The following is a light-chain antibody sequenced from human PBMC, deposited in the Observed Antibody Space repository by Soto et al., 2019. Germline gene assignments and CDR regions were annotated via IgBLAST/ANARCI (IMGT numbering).Light chain of an antibody. V-gene: IGKV3-20*01. J-gene: IGKJ5*01. CDR1: QSLSSSY. CDR3: QQYGTSEII. Sequence: EIVLTQSPGTLSLSPGERATLSCRASQSLSSSYLAWYQQKPGQAPRLLIYGASSRATGVPDRYSASGSGTDFTLTISRLEPEDFAVFFCQQYGTSEIIFGQGTRLEIK. CDR2: GAS.